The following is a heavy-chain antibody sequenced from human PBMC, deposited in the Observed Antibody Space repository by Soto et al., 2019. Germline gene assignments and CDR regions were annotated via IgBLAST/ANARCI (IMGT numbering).Heavy chain of an antibody. J-gene: IGHJ3*02. CDR1: GGSISSYY. CDR3: ARAGYSSGWSDDAFDI. V-gene: IGHV4-59*08. D-gene: IGHD6-19*01. Sequence: SETLSLTCTVSGGSISSYYWSWIRQPPGKGLEWIGYIYYSGSTNYNPSLKSRVTISVDTSKNQFSLKLSSVTAADTAVYYCARAGYSSGWSDDAFDIWGQGTMVTVSS. CDR2: IYYSGST.